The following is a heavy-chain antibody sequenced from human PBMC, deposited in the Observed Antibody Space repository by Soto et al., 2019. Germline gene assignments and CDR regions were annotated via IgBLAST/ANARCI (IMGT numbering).Heavy chain of an antibody. CDR3: ARDQGLVATAYYFDC. Sequence: GGSLRLSCKAAGFSFSSNSMGWHRQAPGKGLDWVSSISDSADRIYYADSVRGRFTFSRDNSKNMMYLQMNSLRAEDTAVYYCARDQGLVATAYYFDCWGQGTLVIVSS. CDR2: ISDSADRI. CDR1: GFSFSSNS. J-gene: IGHJ4*02. D-gene: IGHD5-12*01. V-gene: IGHV3-23*01.